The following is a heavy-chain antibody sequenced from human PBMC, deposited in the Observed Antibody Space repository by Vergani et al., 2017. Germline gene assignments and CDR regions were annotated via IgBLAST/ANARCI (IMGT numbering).Heavy chain of an antibody. CDR1: GYSFSSYD. Sequence: QVQLVQSGAEVKKPGASVKVSCRASGYSFSSYDISWVRQATGQGLEWMGWMNPNSGTTGYAQKFQGRVTMTRNTSINTAYMELSRLSFEDAAVYSCARSTDYPDDYVSGDYFMRTLYVWDKGTTVTVS. V-gene: IGHV1-8*01. J-gene: IGHJ6*03. D-gene: IGHD4/OR15-4a*01. CDR3: ARSTDYPDDYVSGDYFMRTLYV. CDR2: MNPNSGTT.